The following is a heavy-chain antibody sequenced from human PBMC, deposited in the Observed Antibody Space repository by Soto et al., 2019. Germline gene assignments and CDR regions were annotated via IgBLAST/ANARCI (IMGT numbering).Heavy chain of an antibody. CDR1: GGSFSGYY. J-gene: IGHJ4*02. V-gene: IGHV4-34*01. D-gene: IGHD6-6*01. Sequence: SETLSLTCAVYGGSFSGYYWSWIRQPPGKGLEWIGEINHSGSTNYNPSLKSRVTISVDTSKNQFSLKLSSVTAADTAVYYCARACSSSTQEFDYWGQGTLVTVS. CDR2: INHSGST. CDR3: ARACSSSTQEFDY.